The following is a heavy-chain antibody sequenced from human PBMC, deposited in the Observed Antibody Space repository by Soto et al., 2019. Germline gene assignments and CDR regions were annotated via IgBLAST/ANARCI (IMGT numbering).Heavy chain of an antibody. J-gene: IGHJ4*02. Sequence: SETLSLTCTVSGGSISSYYWSWVRQPPGKGLEWIGYICYSGSSSGNPSLKRRVTISVDTSRTQFSLKLSSVTAADTAVYYCARGEYSGYDLSNFDYWGQGTLVTVSS. D-gene: IGHD5-12*01. CDR2: ICYSGSS. CDR3: ARGEYSGYDLSNFDY. CDR1: GGSISSYY. V-gene: IGHV4-59*01.